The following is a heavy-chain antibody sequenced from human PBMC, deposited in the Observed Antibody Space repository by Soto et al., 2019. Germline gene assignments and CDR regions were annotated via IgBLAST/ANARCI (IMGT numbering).Heavy chain of an antibody. Sequence: PSDTISLTCASYRGTFSGSYGSGTRKPQGKGLEWIGEINHSGSTNYNPSLKSRVTISVDTSKSQFSLKLSSVTAADTVVYYCARGRRLWKYVMAVWGQGTTVTVSS. CDR3: ARGRRLWKYVMAV. V-gene: IGHV4-34*01. J-gene: IGHJ6*02. CDR1: RGTFSGSY. D-gene: IGHD3-10*01. CDR2: INHSGST.